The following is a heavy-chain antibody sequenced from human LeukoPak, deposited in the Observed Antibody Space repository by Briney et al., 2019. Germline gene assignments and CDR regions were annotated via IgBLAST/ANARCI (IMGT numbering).Heavy chain of an antibody. V-gene: IGHV3-21*01. J-gene: IGHJ4*02. D-gene: IGHD3-22*01. CDR2: ISSSSSYI. CDR3: ARDLDYYDSSGFDY. CDR1: GFTFSSHS. Sequence: PGGSLRLSCAASGFTFSSHSMNWVRQAPGQGLEWVSSISSSSSYIYYADSVKGRFTISRDNAKNSLYLQMNSLRAEDTAVYYCARDLDYYDSSGFDYWGQGTLVTVSS.